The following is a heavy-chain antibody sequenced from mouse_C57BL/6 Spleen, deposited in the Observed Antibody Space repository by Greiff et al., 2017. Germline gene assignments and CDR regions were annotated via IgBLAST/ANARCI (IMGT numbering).Heavy chain of an antibody. CDR1: GYSFTGYY. Sequence: VQLQQSGPELVKPGASVKISCKASGYSFTGYYMNWVKQSPEKSLEWIGEINPSTGGTTYNQKFKAKATLTVDKSSSTAYMQLKSLTSEDSAVXYCARYDYADAMDYWGQGTSVTVSS. V-gene: IGHV1-42*01. D-gene: IGHD2-4*01. CDR2: INPSTGGT. CDR3: ARYDYADAMDY. J-gene: IGHJ4*01.